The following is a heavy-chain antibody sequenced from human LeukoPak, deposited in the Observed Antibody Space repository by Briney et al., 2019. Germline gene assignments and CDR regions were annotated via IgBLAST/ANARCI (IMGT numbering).Heavy chain of an antibody. Sequence: NPGGSLRLSCAASGFTFSDYYMSWIRQAPGKGLEWVSYISSSGSTIYYADSVKGRSTISRDNAKNSLYLQMNSLRAEDTAVYYCARISVAGPLDVWGKGTTVTISS. CDR3: ARISVAGPLDV. CDR2: ISSSGSTI. J-gene: IGHJ6*04. V-gene: IGHV3-11*01. D-gene: IGHD6-19*01. CDR1: GFTFSDYY.